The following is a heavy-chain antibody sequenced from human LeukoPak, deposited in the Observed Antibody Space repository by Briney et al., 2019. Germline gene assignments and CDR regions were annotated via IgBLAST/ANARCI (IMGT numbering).Heavy chain of an antibody. V-gene: IGHV4-4*07. J-gene: IGHJ5*02. CDR3: ARGGRSYDSHGKFDP. Sequence: SETLSLTCTVSGGSISGHYWSWVRQPAGKGLEWIGRIYSSGSSNYNPSLKSRVTMSVDTSRKQLSLQVRSVTAADTAVYYCARGGRSYDSHGKFDPWGQGTLVTVSS. D-gene: IGHD5-18*01. CDR1: GGSISGHY. CDR2: IYSSGSS.